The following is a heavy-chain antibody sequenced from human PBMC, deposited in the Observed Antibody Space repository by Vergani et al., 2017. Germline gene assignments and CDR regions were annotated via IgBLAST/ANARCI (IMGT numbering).Heavy chain of an antibody. Sequence: QVQLVESGGGVVQPGRSLRLSCAASGFTFSSYGMHWVRQAPGKGLEWVAVISYDGSNKYYADSVKGRFTISRDNSKNTLYLQMNSLRAEDTAVYYCAKALGATSLLDYWGQGTLVTVSS. CDR1: GFTFSSYG. CDR2: ISYDGSNK. J-gene: IGHJ4*02. V-gene: IGHV3-30*18. D-gene: IGHD1-26*01. CDR3: AKALGATSLLDY.